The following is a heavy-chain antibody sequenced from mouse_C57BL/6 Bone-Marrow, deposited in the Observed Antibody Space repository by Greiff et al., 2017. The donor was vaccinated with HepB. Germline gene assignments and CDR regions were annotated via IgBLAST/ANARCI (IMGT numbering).Heavy chain of an antibody. Sequence: DVMLVESGGGLVQPGGSMKLSCVASGFTFSNYWMNWVRQSPEKGLEWVAQIRLKSDNYATHYAESVKGRFTISRDDSKSSVYLQMNNLRAEDTGIYYCTGGVGNYSLWGQGTTLTVSS. D-gene: IGHD2-1*01. CDR1: GFTFSNYW. V-gene: IGHV6-3*01. CDR3: TGGVGNYSL. J-gene: IGHJ2*01. CDR2: IRLKSDNYAT.